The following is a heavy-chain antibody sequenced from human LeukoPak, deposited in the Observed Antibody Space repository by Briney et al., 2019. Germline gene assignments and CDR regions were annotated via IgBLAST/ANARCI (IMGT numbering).Heavy chain of an antibody. CDR1: GGSISSYY. V-gene: IGHV4-59*01. D-gene: IGHD5-24*01. J-gene: IGHJ5*02. CDR2: IYYSGST. CDR3: ARDGEMATTTYNWFDP. Sequence: SETLSLTCTVSGGSISSYYWSWIRQPPGKGLEWTGYIYYSGSTNYNPSLKSRVTISVDTSKNQFSLKLSSVTAADTAVYYCARDGEMATTTYNWFDPWGQGTLVTVSS.